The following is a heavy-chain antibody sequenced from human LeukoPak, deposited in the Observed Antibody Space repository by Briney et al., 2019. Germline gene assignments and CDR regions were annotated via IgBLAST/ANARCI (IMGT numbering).Heavy chain of an antibody. J-gene: IGHJ4*02. CDR1: GFTFSSFT. D-gene: IGHD6-19*01. Sequence: PGGSLRLSCAASGFTFSSFTMNWVRQAPGKGLEWVSSISSTSTYIHYADSVKGRFTISRDNAKNSLYLQMNSLRAEDTAVYYCARGGSASGWYYFDYWGQGTLVTVSS. CDR3: ARGGSASGWYYFDY. V-gene: IGHV3-21*01. CDR2: ISSTSTYI.